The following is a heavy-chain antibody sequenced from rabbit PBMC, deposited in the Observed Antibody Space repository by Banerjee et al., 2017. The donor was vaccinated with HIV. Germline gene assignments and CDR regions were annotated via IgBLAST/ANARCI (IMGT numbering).Heavy chain of an antibody. J-gene: IGHJ4*01. CDR1: GFDLSSYYY. CDR2: INTSSGNT. V-gene: IGHV1S45*01. CDR3: ARRGSDWGDDL. D-gene: IGHD4-1*01. Sequence: QQQLEESGGGLVTLGGSLTLTCKASGFDLSSYYYMCWVRQAPGKGLEWIGCINTSSGNTVYASWAKGRFTISKTSSTTVTLQMTSLTAADTATYFCARRGSDWGDDLWGQGTLVTVS.